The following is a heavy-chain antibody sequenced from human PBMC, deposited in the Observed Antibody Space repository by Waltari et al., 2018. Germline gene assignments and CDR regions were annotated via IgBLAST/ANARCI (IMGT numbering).Heavy chain of an antibody. J-gene: IGHJ4*02. V-gene: IGHV4-38-2*01. CDR1: GYSISSGYY. CDR2: IYHSGST. CDR3: ARGAAHDY. D-gene: IGHD6-13*01. Sequence: QVQLQVSGPGLVKPSETLSLTCAVSGYSISSGYYWGWIRQPPGKGLEWIGSIYHSGSTYYNPSLKSRVTISVDTSKNQFSLKLSSVTAADTAVYYCARGAAHDYWGQGTLVTVSS.